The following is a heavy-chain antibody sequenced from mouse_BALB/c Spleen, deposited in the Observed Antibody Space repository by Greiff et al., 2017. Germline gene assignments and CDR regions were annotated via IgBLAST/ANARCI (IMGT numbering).Heavy chain of an antibody. V-gene: IGHV1S29*02. Sequence: EVQLQQSGPELVKPGASVKISCKASGYTFTDYNMHWVKQSHGKSLEWIGYIYPYNGGTGYNQKFKSKATLTVDNSSSTAYMELRSLTSEDSAVYYCARGEGYWYFDVWGAGTTVTVSS. CDR2: IYPYNGGT. CDR3: ARGEGYWYFDV. CDR1: GYTFTDYN. J-gene: IGHJ1*01.